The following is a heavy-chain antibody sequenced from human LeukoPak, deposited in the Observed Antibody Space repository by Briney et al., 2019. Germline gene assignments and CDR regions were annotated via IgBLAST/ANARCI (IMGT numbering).Heavy chain of an antibody. CDR3: AKGAGGFSYYNWFDP. D-gene: IGHD5-18*01. J-gene: IGHJ5*02. CDR1: GGSISSYY. Sequence: SETLSLTCTVSGGSISSYYWSWIRQPPGKGLEWIGEINHSGSTHYSPSLESRVTISVDTSKNQFSLKLASVTAADTAIYYCAKGAGGFSYYNWFDPWGQGTLVTVSS. CDR2: INHSGST. V-gene: IGHV4-34*01.